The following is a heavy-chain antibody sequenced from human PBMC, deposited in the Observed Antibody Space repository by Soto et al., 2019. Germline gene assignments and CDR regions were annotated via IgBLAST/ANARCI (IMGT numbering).Heavy chain of an antibody. CDR2: IYYSGST. D-gene: IGHD2-2*01. V-gene: IGHV4-59*01. CDR1: GGSISIYY. CDR3: AGVVVPAPWAY. Sequence: SETLSLTCTVSGGSISIYYWSLIRQPPGKGLEWIGYIYYSGSTNYNPSLKSRVTISVDTSKNQFSLKLSSVTAADTAVYYCAGVVVPAPWAYWGQEPLFTVS. J-gene: IGHJ4*02.